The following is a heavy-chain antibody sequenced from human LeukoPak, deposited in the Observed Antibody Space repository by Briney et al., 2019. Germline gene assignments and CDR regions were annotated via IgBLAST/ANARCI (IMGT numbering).Heavy chain of an antibody. CDR2: AGWAGGTT. V-gene: IGHV3-43*01. CDR1: GFTFDRYT. Sequence: GGSLRLSCATSGFTFDRYTIHWVRQAPGKGLEWVSLAGWAGGTTYYSDSVRGRFTISRDSGKNSVYLQMNSLTTDDTAFYFCAKELDTMFFDYWGQGALVTVSP. D-gene: IGHD3-10*02. J-gene: IGHJ4*02. CDR3: AKELDTMFFDY.